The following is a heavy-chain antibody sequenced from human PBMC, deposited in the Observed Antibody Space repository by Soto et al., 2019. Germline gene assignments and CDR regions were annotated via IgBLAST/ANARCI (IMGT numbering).Heavy chain of an antibody. CDR2: IRSGGNT. CDR1: GFTVSTDW. Sequence: EVQLVESGGGLVQPGGSLRLSCAASGFTVSTDWMYWVRQAPGKGLEWVSVIRSGGNTYYADSVEGRFTISRDNSKNTVYLQMNSRRAEDTAVYYCVRENYYYGMGVWGHGTTVTVSS. J-gene: IGHJ6*02. V-gene: IGHV3-66*01. CDR3: VRENYYYGMGV.